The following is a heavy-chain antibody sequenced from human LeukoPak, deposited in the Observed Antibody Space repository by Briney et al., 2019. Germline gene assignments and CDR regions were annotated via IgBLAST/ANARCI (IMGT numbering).Heavy chain of an antibody. CDR2: ISGSGGST. D-gene: IGHD2-15*01. V-gene: IGHV3-23*01. Sequence: GGTLRLSCAASGFTFSSYGMSWVRQAPGKGLEWVSAISGSGGSTYYADSVKGRFTISRDNSKNTLYLQMNSLRAEDTAVYYCAKSLMVVAATSFDYWGQGTLVTVSS. CDR3: AKSLMVVAATSFDY. CDR1: GFTFSSYG. J-gene: IGHJ4*02.